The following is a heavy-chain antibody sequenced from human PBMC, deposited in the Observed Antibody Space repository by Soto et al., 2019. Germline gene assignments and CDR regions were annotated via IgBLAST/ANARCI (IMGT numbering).Heavy chain of an antibody. V-gene: IGHV3-23*01. CDR2: ISSRGSST. D-gene: IGHD3-10*01. Sequence: EVQLLESGGGLVQPGGSLRLSCAASGFSFSSYAMGWVRQAPGKGLEWVSAISSRGSSTYYAHAVQGRFTISRDNSKDTLHLKMNCLRVEDTAVYYCAKDPHDYGSGSYVTRALDHWGQGTLVTVSS. CDR1: GFSFSSYA. J-gene: IGHJ4*02. CDR3: AKDPHDYGSGSYVTRALDH.